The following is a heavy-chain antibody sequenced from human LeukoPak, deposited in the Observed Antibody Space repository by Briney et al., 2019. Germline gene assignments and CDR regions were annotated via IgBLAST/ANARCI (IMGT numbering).Heavy chain of an antibody. V-gene: IGHV1-69*13. CDR3: ARTEDYYDSSGLRHYYFDS. Sequence: SVKVSCKASGYTFTSYAMNWVRQAPGQGLEWMGGIIPIFGTANYAQKFQGRVTITADESTSTAYMELSSLRSDDTAVYYCARTEDYYDSSGLRHYYFDSWGQGTLVTVSS. CDR1: GYTFTSYA. D-gene: IGHD3-22*01. J-gene: IGHJ4*02. CDR2: IIPIFGTA.